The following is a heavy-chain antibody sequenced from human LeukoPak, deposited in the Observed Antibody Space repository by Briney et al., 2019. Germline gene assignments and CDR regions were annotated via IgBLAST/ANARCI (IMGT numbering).Heavy chain of an antibody. Sequence: GGSLRLSCAASGFTFSSYAMSWVRQAPGKGLEWVSAISGSGGSTYYADSVKGRFTISRDSAKNSLYLQMNTLRVEDTAVYYCARSWGAAYYYYMDVWGKGTTVTVSS. CDR1: GFTFSSYA. D-gene: IGHD3-16*01. V-gene: IGHV3-23*01. CDR2: ISGSGGST. J-gene: IGHJ6*03. CDR3: ARSWGAAYYYYMDV.